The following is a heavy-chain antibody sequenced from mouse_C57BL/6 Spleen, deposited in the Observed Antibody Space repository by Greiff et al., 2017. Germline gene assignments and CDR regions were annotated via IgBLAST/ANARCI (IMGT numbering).Heavy chain of an antibody. Sequence: QVQLQQPGAELVKPGASVKLSCKASGYTFTSYWMHWVKQRPGQGLEWIGMIHPNSGSTNYNEKFKSKATLAVDKSSSTAYMQLSSLTSEDSAVYDCASRATVVATGGFYYFDYWGQGTTLTVAS. CDR3: ASRATVVATGGFYYFDY. CDR1: GYTFTSYW. V-gene: IGHV1-64*01. CDR2: IHPNSGST. D-gene: IGHD1-1*01. J-gene: IGHJ2*01.